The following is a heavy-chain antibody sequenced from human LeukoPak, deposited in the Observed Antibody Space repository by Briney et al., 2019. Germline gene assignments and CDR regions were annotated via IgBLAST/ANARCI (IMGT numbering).Heavy chain of an antibody. D-gene: IGHD1-26*01. CDR1: GFTFSSYD. CDR3: ARDPYSGSYGNYYYYFMDV. V-gene: IGHV3-23*01. Sequence: GGSLRLSCAASGFTFSSYDMSRVRQAPGKGLEWVSVITGSGGSTDYADSVKGRFTISRDNAKNSLYLQMNSLRAEDTAVYYCARDPYSGSYGNYYYYFMDVWGKGTTVTISS. CDR2: ITGSGGST. J-gene: IGHJ6*03.